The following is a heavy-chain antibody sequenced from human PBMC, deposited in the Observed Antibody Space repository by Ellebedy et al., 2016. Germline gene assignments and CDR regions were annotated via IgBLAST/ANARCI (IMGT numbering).Heavy chain of an antibody. CDR1: GDSVSGNTAA. J-gene: IGHJ1*01. D-gene: IGHD5-12*01. V-gene: IGHV6-1*01. CDR3: AYSGYFAEYFPH. Sequence: SETLSLTCAISGDSVSGNTAAWNWIRQSPSRGLEWLGRTYYRSKWYNDYAISVKSRITINPDTSKNQFYLQLNSVTPEDTAVYYCAYSGYFAEYFPHWGQGTLVTVSS. CDR2: TYYRSKWYN.